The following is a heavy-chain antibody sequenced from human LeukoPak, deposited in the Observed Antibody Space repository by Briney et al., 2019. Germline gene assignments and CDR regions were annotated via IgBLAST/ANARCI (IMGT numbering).Heavy chain of an antibody. D-gene: IGHD4-23*01. J-gene: IGHJ4*02. CDR3: ARGRPHGNDY. CDR1: GFTFRSYW. V-gene: IGHV3-74*01. CDR2: IASDGSST. Sequence: GGSLRLSCAASGFTFRSYWMNWVRQAPGKGLVWVSRIASDGSSTTYADSVKGRFSISRDNAKNTLYLQMNSLRVEDTAVYYCARGRPHGNDYWGLGTLVTVSS.